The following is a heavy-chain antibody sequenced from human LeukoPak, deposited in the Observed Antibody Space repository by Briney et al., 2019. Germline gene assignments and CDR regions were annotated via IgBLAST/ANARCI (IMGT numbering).Heavy chain of an antibody. CDR3: ATLITSFGVVIQDAFEI. V-gene: IGHV1-69*02. CDR2: IIPILGIA. D-gene: IGHD3-3*01. CDR1: GGTFTSYT. Sequence: SVKLSCKASGGTFTSYTISWVRQAPRQGLEWMGRIIPILGIANYAQKFQGRVTITADNSTSTAYMELSSLRSEDTAVYYCATLITSFGVVIQDAFEIWGQGTMVTVSS. J-gene: IGHJ3*02.